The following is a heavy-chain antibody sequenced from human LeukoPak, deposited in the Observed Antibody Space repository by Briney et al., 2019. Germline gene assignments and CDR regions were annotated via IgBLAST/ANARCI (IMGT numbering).Heavy chain of an antibody. CDR1: GVSISNSSYY. CDR2: IYYSGST. J-gene: IGHJ4*02. Sequence: PSETLSLTCSVSGVSISNSSYYWGWIRQPPGKGLEWIGSIYYSGSTYYNPSLKSRVTKSLDTSKNQFSLRLRSVTAADTAVYYCASSLGDIVVDYWGQGTLVTVSS. D-gene: IGHD2-2*01. V-gene: IGHV4-39*01. CDR3: ASSLGDIVVDY.